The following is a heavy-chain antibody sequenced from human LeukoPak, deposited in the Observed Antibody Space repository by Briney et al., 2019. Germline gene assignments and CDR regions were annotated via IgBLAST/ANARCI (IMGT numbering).Heavy chain of an antibody. J-gene: IGHJ4*02. Sequence: GGSLRLSCAASGFTFHNYAIHWVRHAPGKGLEWVSLTSGDGITTYYADSVKGRFTISRDNAKNSLYLQMNSLRAEDTAVYYCARVQEGYYDNSGYPDYWGQGTLVTVSS. CDR1: GFTFHNYA. CDR3: ARVQEGYYDNSGYPDY. D-gene: IGHD3-22*01. V-gene: IGHV3-43*02. CDR2: TSGDGITT.